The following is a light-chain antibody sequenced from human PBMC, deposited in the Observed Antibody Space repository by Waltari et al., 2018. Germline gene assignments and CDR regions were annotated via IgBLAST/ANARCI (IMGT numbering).Light chain of an antibody. CDR1: QSISSY. CDR3: QQSYTTPRFT. Sequence: DIQMTQSPSSLSASVGDRVTITCRASQSISSYLNWYQGKPGKAPKLLIYGASNLQSGVPSRFSGSGSGTYFTLTISSLQPEDFATYYCQQSYTTPRFTFGPGTKVDIK. CDR2: GAS. J-gene: IGKJ3*01. V-gene: IGKV1-39*01.